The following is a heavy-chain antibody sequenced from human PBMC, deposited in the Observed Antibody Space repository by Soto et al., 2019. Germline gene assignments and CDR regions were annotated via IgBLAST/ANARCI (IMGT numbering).Heavy chain of an antibody. Sequence: QVQLVESGGGVVQPGRSLRLSCAASGLTFSTYGMHWVRQSPGKGLEWVAFIWYDGINKKYADSMKGRFTISRDNSKNMVFLEMNSLRVEDTAVYHCARDPIHGSGLFDAWGQGTLVTVSS. CDR1: GLTFSTYG. D-gene: IGHD3-10*01. J-gene: IGHJ5*02. V-gene: IGHV3-33*01. CDR2: IWYDGINK. CDR3: ARDPIHGSGLFDA.